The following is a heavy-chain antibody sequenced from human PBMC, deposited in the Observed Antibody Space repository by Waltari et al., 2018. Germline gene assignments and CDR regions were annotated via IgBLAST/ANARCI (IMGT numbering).Heavy chain of an antibody. CDR1: GGSISSSSYY. CDR2: IYYSGST. J-gene: IGHJ4*02. D-gene: IGHD2-15*01. V-gene: IGHV4-39*01. Sequence: QLQLQESGPGLVKPSETLSLTCTVSGGSISSSSYYWGWIRQPPGKGLEWIGRIYYSGSTYYNPSLKSRVTISVDTSKNQFSLKLSSVTAADTSMYYCVRHARTTSGGKHFDHWGQGMLVTVSP. CDR3: VRHARTTSGGKHFDH.